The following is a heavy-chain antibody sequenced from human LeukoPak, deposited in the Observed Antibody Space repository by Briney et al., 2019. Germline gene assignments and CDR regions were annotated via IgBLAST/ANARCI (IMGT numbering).Heavy chain of an antibody. CDR3: AAAGYYFDY. J-gene: IGHJ4*02. D-gene: IGHD6-13*01. V-gene: IGHV4-59*08. Sequence: SETLSLTCTVSGGYISSYYWSWIRQRPGKGLEWIGYIYYSGSTNYNPSLKSRVTISVDTSKNQFSLKLSSVTAADTAVYYCAAAGYYFDYWGQGTLVTVSS. CDR2: IYYSGST. CDR1: GGYISSYY.